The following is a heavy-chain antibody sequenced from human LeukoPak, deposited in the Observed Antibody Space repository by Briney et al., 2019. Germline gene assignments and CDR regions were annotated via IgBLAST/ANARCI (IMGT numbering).Heavy chain of an antibody. J-gene: IGHJ1*01. CDR1: GGSIITTNW. D-gene: IGHD1-26*01. CDR3: TRESGAFCPYGF. Sequence: PSGTLSLTCAVSGGSIITTNWWSWVRQPPGKGLEWIGEADLNWATHYNPSPGSRDSMSIDKSKNHMSLKLTSVTAADTAIYYCTRESGAFCPYGFWGQGKLVTVSA. V-gene: IGHV4-4*02. CDR2: ADLNWAT.